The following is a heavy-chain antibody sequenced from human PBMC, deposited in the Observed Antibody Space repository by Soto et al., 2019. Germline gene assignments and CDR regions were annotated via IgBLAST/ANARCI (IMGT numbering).Heavy chain of an antibody. Sequence: SETLSLTCAVSGGSISSTTWWSWVRQPPGKGLEWIGEIHHDGSTNYNPSLKSRVIISVDKSKNQFSLKVNSVTAADTAVYYCASKWFGGPYKFDYWGQGALVT. D-gene: IGHD3-10*01. V-gene: IGHV4-4*02. CDR2: IHHDGST. CDR1: GGSISSTTW. CDR3: ASKWFGGPYKFDY. J-gene: IGHJ4*02.